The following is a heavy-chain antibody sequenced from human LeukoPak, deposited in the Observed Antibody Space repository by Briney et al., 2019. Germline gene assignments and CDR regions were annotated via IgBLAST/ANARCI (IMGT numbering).Heavy chain of an antibody. CDR3: GKGVTAAGFLYGMDV. V-gene: IGHV3-23*01. Sequence: GGSLRLSCAASGFTFSSYAMTWVRQAPGKGLEWVSTISNTGGSTYYADSVKGRFTISRDSSKNTVYLQMNSLRAEDTAVYYCGKGVTAAGFLYGMDVWGQGTTVTVSS. J-gene: IGHJ6*02. CDR2: ISNTGGST. D-gene: IGHD6-13*01. CDR1: GFTFSSYA.